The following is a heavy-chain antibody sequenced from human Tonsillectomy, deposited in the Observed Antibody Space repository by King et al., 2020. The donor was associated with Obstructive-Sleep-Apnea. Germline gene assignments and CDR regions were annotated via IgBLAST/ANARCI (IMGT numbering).Heavy chain of an antibody. Sequence: TLKESGPTLVKPTQTLTLTCTFSGFSLSTSGVGVGWIRQPPGKALEWHALIYWDDDKLYSPSLKSRLTITKDTSKNQVVLRMTNMDPVDTATYYCAHRRGWTYYFDYWGQGTLVTVSS. CDR3: AHRRGWTYYFDY. CDR2: IYWDDDK. CDR1: GFSLSTSGVG. V-gene: IGHV2-5*02. J-gene: IGHJ4*02. D-gene: IGHD3/OR15-3a*01.